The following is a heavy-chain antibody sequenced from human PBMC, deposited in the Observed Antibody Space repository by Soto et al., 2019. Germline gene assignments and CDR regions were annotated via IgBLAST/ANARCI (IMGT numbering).Heavy chain of an antibody. CDR2: ISYDGSNK. J-gene: IGHJ3*02. CDR3: AKGKPGVVVYANDAFDI. Sequence: QVQLVESGGGVVQPGRSLRLSCAASGFTFSSYGMHWVRQAPGKGLEWVAVISYDGSNKYYADSVKGRFTISRDKSKNTLYLQMNSLRAEDTAVYYCAKGKPGVVVYANDAFDIWGQGTMVTVSS. V-gene: IGHV3-30*18. CDR1: GFTFSSYG. D-gene: IGHD2-8*02.